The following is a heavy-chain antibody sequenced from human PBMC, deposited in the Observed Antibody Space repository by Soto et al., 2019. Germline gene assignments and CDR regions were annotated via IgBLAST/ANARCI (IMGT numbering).Heavy chain of an antibody. D-gene: IGHD3-10*01. J-gene: IGHJ4*02. V-gene: IGHV3-23*04. CDR3: SKEAEESVHEPIPGDC. Sequence: EAQLVESGGDLVQPRGSLRLSCAASGFTFRNFAMTWVRQAPGKGLEWVSGISGSGRMTYYAHSVKGRFTVSRDNSKNSLYLQMDRLRAEDTAVYYCSKEAEESVHEPIPGDCWGQGTVVTVSS. CDR1: GFTFRNFA. CDR2: ISGSGRMT.